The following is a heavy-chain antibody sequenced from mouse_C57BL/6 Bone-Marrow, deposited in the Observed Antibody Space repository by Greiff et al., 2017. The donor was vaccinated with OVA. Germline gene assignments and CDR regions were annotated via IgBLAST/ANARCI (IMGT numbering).Heavy chain of an antibody. CDR2: ILPGSGST. CDR1: GYTFTGYW. J-gene: IGHJ2*01. D-gene: IGHD1-1*01. CDR3: EGERNSSYRYCDY. Sequence: QVQLQQSGAELMKPGASVKLSCKATGYTFTGYWIEWVKQRPGHGLEWIGEILPGSGSTNYNEKFKGKATFTEDTSSNTAYMQLSSLTTKDSAIDYCEGERNSSYRYCDYWGQGTTLTVSS. V-gene: IGHV1-9*01.